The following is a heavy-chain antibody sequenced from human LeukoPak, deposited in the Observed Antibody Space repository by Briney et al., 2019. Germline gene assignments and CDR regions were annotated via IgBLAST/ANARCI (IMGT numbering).Heavy chain of an antibody. CDR1: GGSLSGYY. D-gene: IGHD5-18*01. CDR2: IYYSGST. J-gene: IGHJ4*02. CDR3: ARAGGYSYGYEFDY. V-gene: IGHV4-59*01. Sequence: PSETLSLTCAVYGGSLSGYYWSWIRQPPGKGLEWIGYIYYSGSTNYNPSLKSRVTISVDTSKNQFSLKLSSVTAADTAVYYCARAGGYSYGYEFDYWGQGTLVTVSS.